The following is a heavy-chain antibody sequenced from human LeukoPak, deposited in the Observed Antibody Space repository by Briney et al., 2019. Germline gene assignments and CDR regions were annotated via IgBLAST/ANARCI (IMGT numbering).Heavy chain of an antibody. Sequence: ASVKVSCKASGGTFSSYAISWVRQAPGQGLEWMGGIIPIFGTANYAQKLQGRVTMTTDTSTSTAYMELRSLRSDDTAVYYCARDRWLSPLNYSMDVWGQGTTVTVSS. CDR1: GGTFSSYA. V-gene: IGHV1-69*05. CDR3: ARDRWLSPLNYSMDV. CDR2: IIPIFGTA. J-gene: IGHJ6*02. D-gene: IGHD6-19*01.